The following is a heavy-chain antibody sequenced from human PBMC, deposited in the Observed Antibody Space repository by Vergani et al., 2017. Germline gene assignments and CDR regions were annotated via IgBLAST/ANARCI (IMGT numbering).Heavy chain of an antibody. CDR3: GRGGTIFGVAGYYYGMDV. J-gene: IGHJ6*02. D-gene: IGHD3-3*01. Sequence: QVQLVQSGAEVKKPGASVKVSCKASGYTFTGYYMHWVRQAPGQGLEWMGWINPNSGGTNYAQKFQGRVTMTRDTSISTAYMELSRLRSDDTAVYYCGRGGTIFGVAGYYYGMDVWGQGTTVTVSS. V-gene: IGHV1-2*02. CDR2: INPNSGGT. CDR1: GYTFTGYY.